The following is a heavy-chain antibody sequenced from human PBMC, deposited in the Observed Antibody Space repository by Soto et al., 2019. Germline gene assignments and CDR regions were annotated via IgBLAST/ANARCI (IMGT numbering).Heavy chain of an antibody. CDR1: GDSVSNENYY. CDR3: ARSQRGRTAFTFDY. V-gene: IGHV4-61*01. D-gene: IGHD3-16*01. Sequence: GPGPVTTSETLSLTCAVSGDSVSNENYYWSWIRQPPGKGLEWIGYIYYSGTTNYNSYLKSRLTLSVDMSKNQFSLKLTSVTAADTAVYFCARSQRGRTAFTFDYWGQGALVTVSS. CDR2: IYYSGTT. J-gene: IGHJ4*02.